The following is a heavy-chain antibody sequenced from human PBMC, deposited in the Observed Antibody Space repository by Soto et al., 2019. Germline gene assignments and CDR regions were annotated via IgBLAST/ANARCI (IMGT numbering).Heavy chain of an antibody. CDR3: VLLWFGEPEGIVFDD. Sequence: GASVKVSCKASGYTFTSYDINWVRQATGQGLEWMGWMNPNSGNTGYAQKFQGRVTMTRNTSISTAYMELSSLRSEDTAVYYCVLLWFGEPEGIVFDDWGQGTLVSVSS. V-gene: IGHV1-8*01. J-gene: IGHJ4*02. CDR2: MNPNSGNT. CDR1: GYTFTSYD. D-gene: IGHD3-10*01.